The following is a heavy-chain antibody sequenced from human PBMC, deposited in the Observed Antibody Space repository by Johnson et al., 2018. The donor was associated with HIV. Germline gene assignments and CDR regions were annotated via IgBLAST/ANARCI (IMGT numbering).Heavy chain of an antibody. J-gene: IGHJ3*02. CDR2: IYSGGRT. CDR3: AKGLVYADPDDAFDI. CDR1: GFTVSSNY. D-gene: IGHD2-8*01. V-gene: IGHV3-66*02. Sequence: VQLVESGGGVVQPGRSLRLSCAASGFTVSSNYMSWVRQAPGKGLEWVSVIYSGGRTYYTDSVKGRFHISRDNSKNTLYLQMNSLRAEDTAVYYCAKGLVYADPDDAFDIWGQGTMVTVSS.